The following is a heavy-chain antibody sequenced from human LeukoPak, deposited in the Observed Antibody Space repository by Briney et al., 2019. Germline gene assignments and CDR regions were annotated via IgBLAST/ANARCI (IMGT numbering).Heavy chain of an antibody. CDR1: GGSISSGGYY. V-gene: IGHV4-30-4*01. CDR3: ARYAVAGTSDSDY. Sequence: SETLSLTCTVSGGSISSGGYYWSWIRQPPGKGLEWIGYIYYSGSTYYNPSLKSRVTISVDTSKNQFSLKLSSVTAADTAVYYCARYAVAGTSDSDYWGQGTLVTVSS. J-gene: IGHJ4*02. CDR2: IYYSGST. D-gene: IGHD6-19*01.